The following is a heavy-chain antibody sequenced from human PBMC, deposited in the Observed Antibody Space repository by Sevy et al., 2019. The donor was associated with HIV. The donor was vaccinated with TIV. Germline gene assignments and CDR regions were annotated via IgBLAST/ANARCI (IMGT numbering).Heavy chain of an antibody. V-gene: IGHV3-30*18. Sequence: GGSLRLSCVVSGFNFSDYGMHWVRQAPDKGLQWVSAVSYDGSNKLYVDSVKGRFTISRDDSMNSLFLQMNSLRAEDTAIYYCAKDGDSRSGLDFWGQGTLVTVSS. D-gene: IGHD4-17*01. CDR2: VSYDGSNK. CDR3: AKDGDSRSGLDF. J-gene: IGHJ4*02. CDR1: GFNFSDYG.